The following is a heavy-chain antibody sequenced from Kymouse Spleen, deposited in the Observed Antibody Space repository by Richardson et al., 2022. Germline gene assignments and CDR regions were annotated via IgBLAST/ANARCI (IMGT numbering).Heavy chain of an antibody. CDR2: IYYSGST. CDR1: GGSISSSSYY. J-gene: IGHJ6*02. Sequence: QLQLQESGPGLVKPSETLSLTCTVSGGSISSSSYYWGWIRQPPGKGLEWIGSIYYSGSTYYNPSLKSRVTISVDTSKNQFSLKLSSVTAADTAVYYCARLGGFGESYYYYYGMDVWGQGTTVTVSS. CDR3: ARLGGFGESYYYYYGMDV. D-gene: IGHD3-10*01. V-gene: IGHV4-39*01.